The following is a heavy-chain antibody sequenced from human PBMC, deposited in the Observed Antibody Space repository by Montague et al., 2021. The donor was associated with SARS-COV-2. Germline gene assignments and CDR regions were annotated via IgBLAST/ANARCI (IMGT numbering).Heavy chain of an antibody. Sequence: SETLSLTCTVSGGSINYYYWHWLRQSAGKGLEWIGRIYSSGNTNSNPSLESRVIMSVDSSQNQFSLKLNSVTAADTAVYYCARGDHPTTASWYFFDSWGQGAQVTVSS. CDR2: IYSSGNT. V-gene: IGHV4-4*07. J-gene: IGHJ4*02. CDR1: GGSINYYY. CDR3: ARGDHPTTASWYFFDS. D-gene: IGHD6-13*01.